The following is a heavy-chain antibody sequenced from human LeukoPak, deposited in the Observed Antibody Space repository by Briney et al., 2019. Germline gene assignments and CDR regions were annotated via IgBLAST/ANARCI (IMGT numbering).Heavy chain of an antibody. CDR3: ARLAPGNYDILTGDPKVVFDY. CDR1: GGSISSFF. CDR2: VHSSGST. V-gene: IGHV4-59*01. Sequence: PSETLSLTCTVSGGSISSFFWSWIRQPPGKGLEWIGNVHSSGSTKYNPSLKSRHIISVDMSRNQFSLKLRSVSVADTAVYYCARLAPGNYDILTGDPKVVFDYWGQGALVTVSS. J-gene: IGHJ4*02. D-gene: IGHD3-9*01.